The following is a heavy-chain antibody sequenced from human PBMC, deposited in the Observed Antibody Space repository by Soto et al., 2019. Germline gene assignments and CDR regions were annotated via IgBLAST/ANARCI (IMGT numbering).Heavy chain of an antibody. V-gene: IGHV3-23*01. CDR2: IGVSSDA. CDR3: AKNYFFDS. Sequence: EVQLLESGGGLVQPGESLRLSCAASGFTFSSYDMSWARQAPGKGLEWVSSIGVSSDAYYADSVKGRFTISRDNSRNTLYLQMNSLRAEDTALYYCAKNYFFDSWGQGTLVTVSS. CDR1: GFTFSSYD. J-gene: IGHJ4*02.